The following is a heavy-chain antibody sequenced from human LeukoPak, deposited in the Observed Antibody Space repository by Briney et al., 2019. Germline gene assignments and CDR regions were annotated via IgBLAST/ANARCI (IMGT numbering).Heavy chain of an antibody. J-gene: IGHJ5*02. V-gene: IGHV1-69*05. CDR3: ARDFRFGELRMFDP. CDR2: IIPIFGTA. CDR1: GGTFSSYA. D-gene: IGHD3-10*01. Sequence: SVKVSCKSSGGTFSSYAISWVRQAPAQGLEWMGRIIPIFGTANYAQKFQGRVTNTTDESTSTAYMELSSLRSEDTAVYYCARDFRFGELRMFDPWGQGTLVTVSS.